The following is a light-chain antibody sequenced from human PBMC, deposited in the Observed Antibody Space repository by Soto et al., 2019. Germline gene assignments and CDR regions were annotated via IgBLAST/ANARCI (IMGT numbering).Light chain of an antibody. CDR3: QQRGHWPRT. CDR2: EAS. J-gene: IGKJ1*01. Sequence: EVVLTQSPATMSLYPGEGATLSCRASQSVSTYLAWYQQKPGQAPRLLIFEASKRATGIPDRISGSGSGTDFTLTISSLEPEDFAVYYCQQRGHWPRTFGQGTNVEMK. CDR1: QSVSTY. V-gene: IGKV3-11*01.